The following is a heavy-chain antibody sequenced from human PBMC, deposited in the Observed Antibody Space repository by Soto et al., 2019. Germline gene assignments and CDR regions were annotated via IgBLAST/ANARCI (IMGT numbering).Heavy chain of an antibody. CDR2: ISSSSSTI. J-gene: IGHJ4*02. D-gene: IGHD3-3*01. CDR3: VVFGVVIIHDY. V-gene: IGHV3-48*01. Sequence: EVQLVESGGGLVQPGESLRLSCAASGFTFSSYSMNWVRQAPGKGLEWVSYISSSSSTIYYADSVKGRFTISRDNAKNSLYLQMNSLRAEDTAVYYCVVFGVVIIHDYWGQGTLVTVSS. CDR1: GFTFSSYS.